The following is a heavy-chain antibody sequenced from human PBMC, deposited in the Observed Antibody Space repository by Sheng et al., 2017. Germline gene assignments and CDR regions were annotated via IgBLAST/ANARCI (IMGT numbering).Heavy chain of an antibody. CDR1: GFSFRSYS. J-gene: IGHJ3*01. D-gene: IGHD2-2*03. CDR3: AREMDIVVDPPVDAFDL. CDR2: VSYDGRTT. V-gene: IGHV3-30*04. Sequence: QVQLVESGGGVVQPGRSLRLSCVASGFSFRSYSLHWVRQAPGKGLEWVAIVSYDGRTTHYIDSVKGRFTISRDNSKSTGYLHMNSLMFEDTAIYYCAREMDIVVDPPVDAFDLWGQGTEVIVSS.